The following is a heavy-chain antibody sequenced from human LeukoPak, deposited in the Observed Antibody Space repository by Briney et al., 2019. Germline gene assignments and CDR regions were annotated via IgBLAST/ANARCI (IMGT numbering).Heavy chain of an antibody. CDR3: ARLQVYGDYLYYFDY. CDR2: SGSA. V-gene: IGHV4-39*01. J-gene: IGHJ4*02. Sequence: PSETLSLTCTVSGGSISSSSYYWGWIRQPPGKGLEWIGSSGSAYYNPSLKSRVTISADASKNQFSLNLSSVTVADTAVYYCARLQVYGDYLYYFDYWGQGTLVTVSS. CDR1: GGSISSSSYY. D-gene: IGHD4-17*01.